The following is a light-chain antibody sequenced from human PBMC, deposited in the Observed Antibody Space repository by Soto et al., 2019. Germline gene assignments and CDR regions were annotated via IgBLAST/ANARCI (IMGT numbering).Light chain of an antibody. CDR3: QQRNIWPPVT. J-gene: IGKJ5*01. CDR1: QSISSW. CDR2: DAS. V-gene: IGKV1-5*01. Sequence: DIQMTQSPSTLSASVGDRVTITCRASQSISSWLAWYQQKPGKAPKLLIYDASSLKSGVPSRFSGSGSGTDFTLTISSLEPEDFAVYYCQQRNIWPPVTFGQGTRLEI.